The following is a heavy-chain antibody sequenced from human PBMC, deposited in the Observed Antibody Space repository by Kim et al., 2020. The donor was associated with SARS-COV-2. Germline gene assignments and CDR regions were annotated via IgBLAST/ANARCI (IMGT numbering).Heavy chain of an antibody. J-gene: IGHJ5*02. CDR1: GFTFSSYS. CDR2: ISSSSSYI. Sequence: GGSLRLSCAASGFTFSSYSMNWVRQAPGKGLEWVSSISSSSSYIYYADSVKGRFTISRDNAKNSLYLQMNSLRAEDTAVYYCARDVRLPPSSPFFDPWGQGTLVTVSS. D-gene: IGHD1-26*01. V-gene: IGHV3-21*01. CDR3: ARDVRLPPSSPFFDP.